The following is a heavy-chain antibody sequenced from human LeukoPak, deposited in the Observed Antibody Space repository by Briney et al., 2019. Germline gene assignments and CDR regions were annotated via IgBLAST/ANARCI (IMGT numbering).Heavy chain of an antibody. CDR1: GFTFSNAW. V-gene: IGHV3-15*01. CDR2: IKSKTDGGTT. Sequence: GGSLRLSCAASGFTFSNAWMSWVRQAPGKGLEWAGRIKSKTDGGTTDYAAPVKGRFTISRDDSKNTLYLQMNSLKTEDTAMYYCTTASDCSGGSCYFDYWGQGTLVTVSS. J-gene: IGHJ4*02. CDR3: TTASDCSGGSCYFDY. D-gene: IGHD2-15*01.